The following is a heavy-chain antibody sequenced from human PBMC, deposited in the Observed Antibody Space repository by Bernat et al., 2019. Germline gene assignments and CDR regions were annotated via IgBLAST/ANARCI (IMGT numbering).Heavy chain of an antibody. CDR1: GGTFSSYA. D-gene: IGHD3-16*02. CDR2: IIPIFGTA. Sequence: QVQLVQSGAEVKKPGSSVKVSCKASGGTFSSYAISWVRQAPGQGLEWMGGIIPIFGTANYAQKFQGRVTITADESTSTAYMELSSLRSEDTAVYYCARDSSNYDYIWGSYRADAFDIWGQGTTVTVSS. J-gene: IGHJ3*02. V-gene: IGHV1-69*01. CDR3: ARDSSNYDYIWGSYRADAFDI.